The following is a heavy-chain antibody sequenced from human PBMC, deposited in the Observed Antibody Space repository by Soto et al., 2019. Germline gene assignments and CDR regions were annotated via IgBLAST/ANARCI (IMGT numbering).Heavy chain of an antibody. D-gene: IGHD2-2*01. CDR2: IHHSGRT. CDR3: ARGECSSNYCFTRWALXI. J-gene: IGHJ3*02. Sequence: SQTLPLTSAVYAWPPSPYYWPFIRQTPGKKLEWIGEIHHSGRTNYNPSLKSRVSISAGTSKTQFSLNLTSVPAADTAVYYCARGECSSNYCFTRWALXIWGQGTVVTVSS. V-gene: IGHV4-34*01. CDR1: AWPPSPYY.